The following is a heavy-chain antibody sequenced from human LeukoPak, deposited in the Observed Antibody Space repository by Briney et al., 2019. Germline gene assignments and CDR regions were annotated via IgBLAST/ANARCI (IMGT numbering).Heavy chain of an antibody. V-gene: IGHV3-7*01. CDR3: ARGMYYGRFDY. CDR2: IKQDGSEK. Sequence: PGGSLRLSCAASGFTFTTYWMSWVRQAPGKGLEWVATIKQDGSEKYYVDSVKGRITISRDDAKYSLYLQMNSLRAEDTALYYCARGMYYGRFDYWGQGTLVTVSS. J-gene: IGHJ4*02. CDR1: GFTFTTYW. D-gene: IGHD4-17*01.